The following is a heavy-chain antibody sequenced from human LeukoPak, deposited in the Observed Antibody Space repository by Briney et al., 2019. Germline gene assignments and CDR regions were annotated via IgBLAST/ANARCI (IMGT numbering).Heavy chain of an antibody. J-gene: IGHJ6*03. D-gene: IGHD6-13*01. Sequence: ASVKVSCKASGYTFTGYYMHWVRQAPGQGLEWMGWINPNSGGTNYAQKFQGRVTMTRNTSISTAYMELSSLRSEDTAVYYCARGVGSSWSYYYYYYMDVWGKGTTVTISS. V-gene: IGHV1-2*02. CDR3: ARGVGSSWSYYYYYYMDV. CDR1: GYTFTGYY. CDR2: INPNSGGT.